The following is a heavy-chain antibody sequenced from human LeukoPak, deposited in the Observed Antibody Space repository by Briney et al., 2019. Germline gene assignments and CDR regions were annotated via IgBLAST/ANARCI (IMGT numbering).Heavy chain of an antibody. D-gene: IGHD3-9*01. Sequence: GGSLRLSCAASGFTFSSYAMSWVRQAPGKGLEWVSAISGSGGSTYYADSVKGRFTISRDNSKNTLYLQMNSLRAEDTAVYYCARGRKYYDILTGYYKLDWFDPWGQGTLVTVSS. J-gene: IGHJ5*02. CDR3: ARGRKYYDILTGYYKLDWFDP. CDR1: GFTFSSYA. CDR2: ISGSGGST. V-gene: IGHV3-23*01.